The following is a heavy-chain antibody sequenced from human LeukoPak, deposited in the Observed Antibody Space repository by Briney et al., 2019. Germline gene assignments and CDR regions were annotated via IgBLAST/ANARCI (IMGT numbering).Heavy chain of an antibody. CDR3: ARSSEGRYYYDSSGYSYYYYYMDV. V-gene: IGHV4-59*01. Sequence: SETLSLTCTVSGGSISSYYWSWIRQPPAKGLEWIGYIYYSRSTYYNPSPRSRVTISVDTSKNQFSLKLSSVTAADTAVYYCARSSEGRYYYDSSGYSYYYYYMDVWGKGTTVTISS. CDR1: GGSISSYY. CDR2: IYYSRST. J-gene: IGHJ6*03. D-gene: IGHD3-22*01.